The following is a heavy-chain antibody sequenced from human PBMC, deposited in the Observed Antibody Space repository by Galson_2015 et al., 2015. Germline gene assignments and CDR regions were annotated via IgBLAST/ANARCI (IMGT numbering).Heavy chain of an antibody. J-gene: IGHJ6*02. CDR1: GFTFSSYG. CDR3: ARDYCSSTSCYPYYYYYGMDV. V-gene: IGHV3-33*01. D-gene: IGHD2-2*01. CDR2: IWYDGSNK. Sequence: SLRLSCAASGFTFSSYGMHWVRQAPGKGLEWVAVIWYDGSNKYYADSVKGRFTISRDNSKNTLYLQMNSLRAEDTAVYYCARDYCSSTSCYPYYYYYGMDVWGQGTTVTVSS.